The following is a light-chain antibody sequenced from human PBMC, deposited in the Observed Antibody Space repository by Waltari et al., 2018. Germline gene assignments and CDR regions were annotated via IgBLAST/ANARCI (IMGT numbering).Light chain of an antibody. V-gene: IGKV1-5*03. Sequence: DIQMTQSPSTLSASVGDRVTITCRASQSISSRLVWYQQKPGKAPKLLIYKASSLESGVPSRFSGSGSGTEFTLTISSLQPDDFATYYCQQYNSYPYTFGQGTKLEIK. J-gene: IGKJ2*01. CDR1: QSISSR. CDR2: KAS. CDR3: QQYNSYPYT.